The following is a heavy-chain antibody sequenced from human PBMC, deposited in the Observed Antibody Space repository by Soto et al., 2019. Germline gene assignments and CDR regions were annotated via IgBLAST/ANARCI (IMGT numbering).Heavy chain of an antibody. CDR3: XXXXXXXXXXXXXXXFDI. V-gene: IGHV3-23*01. CDR1: GFTFSSYA. Sequence: EVQLLESGGGLVQPGGSLRLSCAASGFTFSSYAMSWVRQAPGKGLEWVSAISGSGGSTYYADSVKGRFTISRDNSKXXXXXXXXXXXXXXXXXXXXXXXXXXXXXXXXXXXFDIWGQGTMVTVSS. CDR2: ISGSGGST. J-gene: IGHJ3*02.